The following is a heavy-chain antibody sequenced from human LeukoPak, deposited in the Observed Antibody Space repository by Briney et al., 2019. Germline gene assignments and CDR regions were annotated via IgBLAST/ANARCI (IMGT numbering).Heavy chain of an antibody. CDR2: INTNTGSP. Sequence: ASVKVSCKASGYTFTTYPISWVRQAPGQGLEWMGWINTNTGSPKYDQGLTGRFVFSLDTSVSTAFLQINSMKDEDSVLYYCVRGIDTSGYFNYWGQGTLVTVSS. J-gene: IGHJ4*02. V-gene: IGHV7-4-1*02. CDR1: GYTFTTYP. D-gene: IGHD3-22*01. CDR3: VRGIDTSGYFNY.